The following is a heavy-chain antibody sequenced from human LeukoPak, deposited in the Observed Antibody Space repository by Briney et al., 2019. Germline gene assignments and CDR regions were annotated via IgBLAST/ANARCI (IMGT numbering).Heavy chain of an antibody. Sequence: ASVKVSCKASGYTFTSYGMSWVRQAPGQGLEWMGWISAYNGNTNYAQKLQGRVTMTTDTSTSTAYMELRSLRSDDTAVYYCARDRSSSSWHQRLDYWGQRTMVTVSS. CDR3: ARDRSSSSWHQRLDY. CDR2: ISAYNGNT. V-gene: IGHV1-18*01. J-gene: IGHJ4*02. CDR1: GYTFTSYG. D-gene: IGHD6-13*01.